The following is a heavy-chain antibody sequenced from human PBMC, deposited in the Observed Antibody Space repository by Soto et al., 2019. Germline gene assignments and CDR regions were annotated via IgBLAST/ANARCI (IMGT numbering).Heavy chain of an antibody. V-gene: IGHV1-46*03. Sequence: GASVKVSCKASGYTFTSYYMHWVRRAPGQGLEWMGIINPSGGSTSYAQKFQGRVTMTRDTSTSTVYMELSSLRSEDTAVYYCARVSLYYYDSSGPGAFDIWGQGTMVTVSS. CDR2: INPSGGST. CDR3: ARVSLYYYDSSGPGAFDI. CDR1: GYTFTSYY. J-gene: IGHJ3*02. D-gene: IGHD3-22*01.